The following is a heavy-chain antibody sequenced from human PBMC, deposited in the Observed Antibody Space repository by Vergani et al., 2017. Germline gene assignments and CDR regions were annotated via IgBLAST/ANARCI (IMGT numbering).Heavy chain of an antibody. CDR2: INPSGGHT. CDR3: ARGDYGILTGYRY. Sequence: QVQVVQFGAEVKKSGSSVKVSCTTSGYTFSNYYMHWVRQAPGQGLEWMGIINPSGGHTNYAQKFQGRVTMTRDTYTSTVYMVLSSLRSEDTAIYYCARGDYGILTGYRYWGQGTLVTVSA. J-gene: IGHJ4*02. V-gene: IGHV1-46*03. D-gene: IGHD3-9*01. CDR1: GYTFSNYY.